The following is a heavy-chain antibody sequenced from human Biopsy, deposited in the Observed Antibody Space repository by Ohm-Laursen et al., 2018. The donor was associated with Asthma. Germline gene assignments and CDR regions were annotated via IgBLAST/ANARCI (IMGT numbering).Heavy chain of an antibody. CDR2: ISVYNGNT. CDR3: ARAVDYSHYYGIDV. V-gene: IGHV1-18*01. CDR1: GYTFNSAG. Sequence: ASVEVSCNTSGYTFNSAGITWVRQAPGQGLEWMGWISVYNGNTKVAQKLQDRATMITDTSTSTAYMELRSLRSDDTAVYFCARAVDYSHYYGIDVWGQGTTVTVS. D-gene: IGHD3-10*01. J-gene: IGHJ6*02.